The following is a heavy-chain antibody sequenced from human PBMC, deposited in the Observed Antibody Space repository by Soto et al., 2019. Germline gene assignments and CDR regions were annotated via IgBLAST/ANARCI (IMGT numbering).Heavy chain of an antibody. CDR1: GFTFSDHY. Sequence: PGGSLRLSCAASGFTFSDHYMDWVRQAPGKGLEWVGRSKDRPNSYTTEYAASVKGRFTISRDDSKNSLYLQMNSLKAEDTAVYYCARVFWNPGYNWFDPWGQGTLVTVSS. V-gene: IGHV3-72*01. J-gene: IGHJ5*02. CDR2: SKDRPNSYTT. CDR3: ARVFWNPGYNWFDP. D-gene: IGHD1-1*01.